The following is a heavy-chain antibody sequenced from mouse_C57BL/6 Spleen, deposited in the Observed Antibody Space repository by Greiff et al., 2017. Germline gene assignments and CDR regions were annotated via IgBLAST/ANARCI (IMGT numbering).Heavy chain of an antibody. CDR3: ARDSWGFAY. Sequence: QVQLKQPGAELVMPGASVKLSCKASGYTFTSYWMHWVKQRPGQGLEWIGEIDPSDSYTNYNQKFKGKSTLTVDKSSSTAYMQLSSLTSEDSAVYYCARDSWGFAYWGHETLVTVSA. CDR1: GYTFTSYW. V-gene: IGHV1-69*01. J-gene: IGHJ3*01. CDR2: IDPSDSYT.